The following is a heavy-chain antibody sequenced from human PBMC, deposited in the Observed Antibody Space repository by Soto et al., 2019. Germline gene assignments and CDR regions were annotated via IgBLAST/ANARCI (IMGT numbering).Heavy chain of an antibody. Sequence: SEARCLTCAVSGGSISRSNWWGWVRQPPGKGLEWIGEIYHSGSTNYNPSLKSRVTISVDKSKNQFSLKLSSVTAADTAVYYCARTGRRYYDILTGCDPWGQGTLVTVS. V-gene: IGHV4-4*02. D-gene: IGHD3-9*01. CDR1: GGSISRSNW. CDR3: ARTGRRYYDILTGCDP. CDR2: IYHSGST. J-gene: IGHJ5*02.